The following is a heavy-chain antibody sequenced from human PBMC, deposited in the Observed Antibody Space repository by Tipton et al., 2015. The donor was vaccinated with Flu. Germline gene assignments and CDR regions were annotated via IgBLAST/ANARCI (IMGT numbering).Heavy chain of an antibody. Sequence: TLSLTCSVSGGPIRSDKHYWAWVRQPPGKGPEWVVSTYYTGTTQYNPSLNSRVTTFVDTSKNQFSLKLSSVTAADTAVYYCARLEEILGSTWGTAFDVWGQGTMVTVSS. V-gene: IGHV4-39*01. CDR2: TYYTGTT. CDR3: ARLEEILGSTWGTAFDV. D-gene: IGHD3-16*01. CDR1: GGPIRSDKHY. J-gene: IGHJ3*01.